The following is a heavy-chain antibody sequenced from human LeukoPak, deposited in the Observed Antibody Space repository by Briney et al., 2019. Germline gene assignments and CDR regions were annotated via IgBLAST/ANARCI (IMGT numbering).Heavy chain of an antibody. D-gene: IGHD4-17*01. CDR1: GFTFSIYW. CDR3: VRMGRYGDYDY. Sequence: GGSLRLSCAASGFTFSIYWMSWFRQAPGKGLEWVAHIKKDGSEKNYVDSVKGRFTISRDNTKNSVYLQMNSLRGEDTGVYYCVRMGRYGDYDYWGQGTLVTVSS. V-gene: IGHV3-7*01. J-gene: IGHJ4*02. CDR2: IKKDGSEK.